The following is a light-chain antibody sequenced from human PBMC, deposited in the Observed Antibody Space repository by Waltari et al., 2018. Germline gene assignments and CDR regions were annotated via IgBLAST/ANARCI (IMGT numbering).Light chain of an antibody. CDR2: DVS. V-gene: IGLV2-14*01. CDR3: SSYTSTWV. Sequence: QSALTQSASVSGSPGQSITIPCTGTSRDFAVFNYVSWYQQHPGKAPQLMIYDVSKRPSGVSNRFSGSKSGNTASLTISGLQAEDEADYYCSSYTSTWVFGGGTKLIVL. J-gene: IGLJ3*02. CDR1: SRDFAVFNY.